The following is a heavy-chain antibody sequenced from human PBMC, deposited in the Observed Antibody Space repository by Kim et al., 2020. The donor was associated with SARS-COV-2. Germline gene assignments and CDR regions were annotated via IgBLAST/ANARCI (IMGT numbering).Heavy chain of an antibody. CDR1: GGSFSGYY. D-gene: IGHD2-21*02. CDR3: ARLTGLRASRDRSGHFQH. Sequence: SETLSLTCAVYGGSFSGYYWSWIRQPPGKGLEWIGEINHSGSTNYNPSLKSRVTISVDTSKNQFSLKLSSVTAADTAVYYCARLTGLRASRDRSGHFQHWGQGTLVTVSS. J-gene: IGHJ1*01. CDR2: INHSGST. V-gene: IGHV4-34*01.